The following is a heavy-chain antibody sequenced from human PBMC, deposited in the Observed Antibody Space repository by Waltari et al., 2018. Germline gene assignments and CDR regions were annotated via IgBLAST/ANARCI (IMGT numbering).Heavy chain of an antibody. J-gene: IGHJ4*02. Sequence: QLQLQESGPGLVKPSETLSLPCTVSGGSISSSRSSWGWIRPPPGKGLEGIGSIYYSGSTYYNPSLKSRVTISVDTSKNQFSLKLSSVTAADTAVYYCATREDYGGNLRYFDYWGQGTLVTVSS. CDR1: GGSISSSRSS. CDR2: IYYSGST. V-gene: IGHV4-39*01. D-gene: IGHD4-17*01. CDR3: ATREDYGGNLRYFDY.